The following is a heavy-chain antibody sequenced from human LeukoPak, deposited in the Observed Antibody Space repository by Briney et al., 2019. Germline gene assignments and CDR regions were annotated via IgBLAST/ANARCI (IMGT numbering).Heavy chain of an antibody. CDR3: ARGGAARPDF. CDR1: GFTFSSYG. CDR2: IKADGGEK. Sequence: GGTLRLSCAASGFTFSSYGMSWVRQAPGKGLEWVAKIKADGGEKDHVASVKGRFTISRDNAKNSLYLQMNSLRVEDTAVYYCARGGAARPDFWGQGTLVTVSS. D-gene: IGHD6-6*01. V-gene: IGHV3-7*01. J-gene: IGHJ4*02.